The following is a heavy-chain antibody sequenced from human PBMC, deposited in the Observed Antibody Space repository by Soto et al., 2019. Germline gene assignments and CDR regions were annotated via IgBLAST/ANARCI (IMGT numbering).Heavy chain of an antibody. CDR1: GFTFRDHY. V-gene: IGHV3-72*01. CDR3: ARVTVETYYFDY. CDR2: TRDKTNSYTT. Sequence: GGSLRLSCAAAGFTFRDHYMDWVRQAPGKGLEWVGRTRDKTNSYTTEYAASVKGRFTISRDDSKSSLYLQMDSLKTEDTAVYYCARVTVETYYFDYWGQGTLVTVSS. D-gene: IGHD4-17*01. J-gene: IGHJ4*02.